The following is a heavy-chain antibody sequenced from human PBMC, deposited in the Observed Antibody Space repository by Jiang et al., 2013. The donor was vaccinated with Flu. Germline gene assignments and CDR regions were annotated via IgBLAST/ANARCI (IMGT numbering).Heavy chain of an antibody. Sequence: QLVESGGGLVQPGGSLRLSCAASGFSFIDYWVHWVRQAPGKGLVRVSHINGGGTTTTYADSVKGRFTISRDDAKNTVYLQMSSLRAEDTALYFCARDKGYSMDVWGQGTTVTVSS. CDR1: GFSFIDYW. J-gene: IGHJ6*02. V-gene: IGHV3-74*01. CDR2: INGGGTTT. CDR3: ARDKGYSMDV.